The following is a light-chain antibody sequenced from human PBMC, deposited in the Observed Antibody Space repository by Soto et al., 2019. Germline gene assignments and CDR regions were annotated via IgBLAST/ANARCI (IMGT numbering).Light chain of an antibody. CDR2: SDN. V-gene: IGLV1-44*01. J-gene: IGLJ3*02. CDR3: STWDDNLSTWL. Sequence: QSVLTQPPSASGTPGQRVTISCSGRNSNVGSNSVNWYQQFPGMAPKLLLYSDNQRPSGVPDRFSGSKSGSSASLAISGLQSEDEADYHCSTWDDNLSTWLCGGGTQLTVL. CDR1: NSNVGSNS.